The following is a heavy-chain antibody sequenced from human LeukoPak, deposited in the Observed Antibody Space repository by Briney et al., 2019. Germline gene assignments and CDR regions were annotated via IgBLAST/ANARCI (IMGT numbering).Heavy chain of an antibody. D-gene: IGHD1-7*01. CDR1: GFTFDDYA. V-gene: IGHV3-43D*03. Sequence: GGSLRLSCAASGFTFDDYAMHWVRQAPGKGLEWVSLISWDGGSTYYADSVKGRFTISRDNSKNSLYLQMDSLRAEDTALYYCAKDVVAGTTGYMDVWGKGTTVTVSS. CDR3: AKDVVAGTTGYMDV. J-gene: IGHJ6*03. CDR2: ISWDGGST.